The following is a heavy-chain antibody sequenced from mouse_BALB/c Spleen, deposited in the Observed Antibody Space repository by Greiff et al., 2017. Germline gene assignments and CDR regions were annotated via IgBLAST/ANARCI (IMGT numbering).Heavy chain of an antibody. J-gene: IGHJ2*01. CDR3: AREVQRGNYFDY. CDR1: GFTFSSYG. Sequence: EVKVVESGGDLVKPGGSLKLSCAASGFTFSSYGMSWVRQTPDKRLEWVATISSGGSYTYYPDSVKGRFTISRDNAKNTLYLQMSSLKSEDTAMYYCAREVQRGNYFDYWGQGTTLTVSS. CDR2: ISSGGSYT. V-gene: IGHV5-6*01. D-gene: IGHD2-14*01.